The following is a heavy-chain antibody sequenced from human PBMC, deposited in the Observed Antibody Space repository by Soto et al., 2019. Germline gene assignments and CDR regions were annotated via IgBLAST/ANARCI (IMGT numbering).Heavy chain of an antibody. J-gene: IGHJ5*02. CDR3: ARDQGVVVTADNWFDH. CDR2: IFSSGST. Sequence: SETLSLTCTVSGGSITDYSWVWIRQPAGKGLEWIGRIFSSGSTNYNPSLKGRITMSLDTSKNQFSLKLNSATATDTAVYFCARDQGVVVTADNWFDHWGQGILVTVSS. D-gene: IGHD2-21*02. CDR1: GGSITDYS. V-gene: IGHV4-4*07.